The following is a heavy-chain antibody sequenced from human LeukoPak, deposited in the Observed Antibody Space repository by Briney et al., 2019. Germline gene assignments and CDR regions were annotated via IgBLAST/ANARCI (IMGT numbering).Heavy chain of an antibody. CDR1: GFTFSSYA. V-gene: IGHV3-23*01. J-gene: IGHJ4*02. CDR2: ISGSGGST. Sequence: PGGSLRLSCAASGFTFSSYAMSWVRQAPGKGLEWVSAISGSGGSTYYADSVKGRFTISRDNSKNTLYLQMNSLRAEDTAVYYCAKSQGSRGIAAAGAICDWGQGTLVTVSS. D-gene: IGHD6-13*01. CDR3: AKSQGSRGIAAAGAICD.